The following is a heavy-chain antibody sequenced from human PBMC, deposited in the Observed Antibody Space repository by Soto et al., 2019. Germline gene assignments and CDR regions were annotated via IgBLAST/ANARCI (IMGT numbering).Heavy chain of an antibody. CDR2: IYWDDDK. CDR3: AHRRRPYSGSFSGWFDP. D-gene: IGHD1-26*01. J-gene: IGHJ5*02. CDR1: GFSLSTSGVG. Sequence: QITLKESGPTLVKPTQTLTLTCTFSGFSLSTSGVGVGWIRQPPGKALEWLALIYWDDDKRYSPSLKSRLTITQDTSKNQVVLTMTNLDPVDTATYYCAHRRRPYSGSFSGWFDPWGQGTLVTVSS. V-gene: IGHV2-5*02.